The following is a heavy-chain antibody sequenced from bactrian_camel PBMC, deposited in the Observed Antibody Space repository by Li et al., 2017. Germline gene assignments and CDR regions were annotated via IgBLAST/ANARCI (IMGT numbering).Heavy chain of an antibody. CDR1: GFTFSSHW. CDR2: VNAGVGTT. J-gene: IGHJ4*01. Sequence: HVQLVESGGALVQPGGSLRLSCVANGFTFSSHWIHWVRQAPGKGLEWVSVVNAGVGTTYYAASVKGRFTIARDNAKSTLHLQMNTLKPEDTAVYYCAAGGASVWPSFDGWGQGTQVTVS. CDR3: AAGGASVWPSFDG. D-gene: IGHD2*01. V-gene: IGHV3S1*01.